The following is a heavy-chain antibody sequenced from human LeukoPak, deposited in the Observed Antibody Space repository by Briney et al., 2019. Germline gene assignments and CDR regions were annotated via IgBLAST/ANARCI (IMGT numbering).Heavy chain of an antibody. CDR3: AKQLSTNAN. J-gene: IGHJ4*02. V-gene: IGHV3-7*01. Sequence: PGGSLRLSCAASGFTFSAYSMNWVRQAPGKGLEWVANTNQDGSEKYYADSVKGRFTISRDNAKNSLYLQMNGLRAEDTAVYYCAKQLSTNANWGQGNLVTVSS. CDR2: TNQDGSEK. D-gene: IGHD5-18*01. CDR1: GFTFSAYS.